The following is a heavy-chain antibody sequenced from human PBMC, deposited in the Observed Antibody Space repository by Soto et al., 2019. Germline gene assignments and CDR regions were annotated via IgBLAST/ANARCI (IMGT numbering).Heavy chain of an antibody. J-gene: IGHJ6*03. CDR3: ARGWFGPDV. CDR1: EFTFSGRS. Sequence: EVQLVESGGGLVQPGGSLRLSCAAPEFTFSGRSVHWVRQAPGKGLVWVSGIDRVGTDSTYADSVKGRFTSSRDNAKNTVYLQMNSLRVEDTAVYYCARGWFGPDVWGKGTTVTVSS. V-gene: IGHV3-74*01. CDR2: IDRVGTDS. D-gene: IGHD3-10*01.